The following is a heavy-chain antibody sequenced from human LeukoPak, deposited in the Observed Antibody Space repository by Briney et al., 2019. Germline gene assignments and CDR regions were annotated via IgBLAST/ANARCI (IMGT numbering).Heavy chain of an antibody. J-gene: IGHJ3*02. CDR3: ARDRRAAGTEDAFDI. CDR1: GFTFSSYS. V-gene: IGHV3-21*01. Sequence: PGGSLRLSCAASGFTFSSYSMNWVRQAPGKGLEWVSSISSSSSYIYYADSVKGRFTISRDNAKNSLYLQMNSLRAEDTAVYYCARDRRAAGTEDAFDIWGQGTMVTVSS. D-gene: IGHD6-13*01. CDR2: ISSSSSYI.